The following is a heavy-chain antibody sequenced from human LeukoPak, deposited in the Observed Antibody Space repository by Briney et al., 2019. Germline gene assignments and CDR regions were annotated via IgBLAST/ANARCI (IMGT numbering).Heavy chain of an antibody. D-gene: IGHD5-12*01. Sequence: GESLRLSCVVSGFIFSDHYMTWIRQAPGKGLVWVSRINTDGSSTDYADSVKGRFTISRDNAKNTLYLQMNSLRAEDTAVYYCARDLDGYRSGNGAWGQGTLVTVSS. CDR3: ARDLDGYRSGNGA. V-gene: IGHV3-74*01. CDR1: GFIFSDHY. CDR2: INTDGSST. J-gene: IGHJ5*02.